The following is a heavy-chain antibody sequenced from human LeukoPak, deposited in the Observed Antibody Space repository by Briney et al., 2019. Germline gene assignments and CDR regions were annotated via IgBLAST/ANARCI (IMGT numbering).Heavy chain of an antibody. CDR3: TTYYGSGSYELYGTDV. CDR2: IKSKTDGGTT. V-gene: IGHV3-15*07. D-gene: IGHD3-10*01. Sequence: GGSLRLSCAGSGFTFSNAWMNWVRQAPGKGLEWVGRIKSKTDGGTTDYAAPVKGRFTISRDDSKNTLYLQMNSLKTEDTAVYYCTTYYGSGSYELYGTDVWGQGTTVTVSS. CDR1: GFTFSNAW. J-gene: IGHJ6*02.